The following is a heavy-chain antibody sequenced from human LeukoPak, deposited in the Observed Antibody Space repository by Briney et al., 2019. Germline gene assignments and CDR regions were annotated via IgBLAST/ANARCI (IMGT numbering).Heavy chain of an antibody. CDR3: TTDLGYSSNPKGYYGMDV. CDR2: IKSKTDGGTT. Sequence: KPGGSLRLSCAASGFTFSNAWMSWVRQAPGKGLEWVGRIKSKTDGGTTDYAAPVKGRFTISRDDSKNTLYLQMNSLKTEDTAVYYCTTDLGYSSNPKGYYGMDVWGQGTTVTVSS. CDR1: GFTFSNAW. V-gene: IGHV3-15*01. D-gene: IGHD6-19*01. J-gene: IGHJ6*02.